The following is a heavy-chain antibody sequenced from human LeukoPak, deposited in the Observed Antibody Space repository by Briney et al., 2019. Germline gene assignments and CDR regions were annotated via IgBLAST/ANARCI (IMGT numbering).Heavy chain of an antibody. J-gene: IGHJ1*01. D-gene: IGHD3-10*01. Sequence: GASVKVSCKASGYTFTSYYMHWVRQAPGQGLEWMGIINPSGGSTSYAQKFQGRVTMTRDTSTSTVYMELSSLGSEDTAVYYCARGSLWFGESIPLLSTEYFQHWGQGTLVTVSS. CDR1: GYTFTSYY. CDR3: ARGSLWFGESIPLLSTEYFQH. V-gene: IGHV1-46*01. CDR2: INPSGGST.